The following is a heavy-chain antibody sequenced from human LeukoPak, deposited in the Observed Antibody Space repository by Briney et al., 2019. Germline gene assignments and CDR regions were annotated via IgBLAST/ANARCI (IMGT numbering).Heavy chain of an antibody. D-gene: IGHD3-22*01. V-gene: IGHV4-61*02. CDR1: GGSISSGSYY. CDR3: AREVITTHDAFDI. Sequence: PSETLSLTCTVSGGSISSGSYYWSWIRQPAGKGLEWIGRIYTSGSTNYNPSLESRVTISVDTSKNQFSLKLSSVTAADTAVYYCAREVITTHDAFDIWGQGTMVTVSS. CDR2: IYTSGST. J-gene: IGHJ3*02.